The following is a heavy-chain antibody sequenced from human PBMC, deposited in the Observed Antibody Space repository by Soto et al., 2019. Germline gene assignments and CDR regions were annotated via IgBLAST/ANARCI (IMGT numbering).Heavy chain of an antibody. V-gene: IGHV3-15*01. CDR3: NTAYGMDV. CDR1: VFTFSNAW. CDR2: IKGKTDGGTT. J-gene: IGHJ6*01. Sequence: PGGALRLSCASSVFTFSNAWMNWVRQAPGKGLEWVGRIKGKTDGGTTDYAAPVKGRFTISRDDSKNTLYLQMNSLKTEYTAVYYCNTAYGMDVWGHGTTVTVSS.